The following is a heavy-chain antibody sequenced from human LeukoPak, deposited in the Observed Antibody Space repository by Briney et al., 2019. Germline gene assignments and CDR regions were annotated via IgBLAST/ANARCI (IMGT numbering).Heavy chain of an antibody. V-gene: IGHV4-34*01. Sequence: SETLSLTCAVYGGSFSGYYWSWIRQPPGKGLEWIGEINHSGSTNYKPSLKSRVTISVDTSKNQFSLKLSSVTAADTAVYYCARGRGLIFTHYGSGRYVWFDPWGQGTLVTVSS. CDR1: GGSFSGYY. D-gene: IGHD3-10*01. CDR3: ARGRGLIFTHYGSGRYVWFDP. CDR2: INHSGST. J-gene: IGHJ5*02.